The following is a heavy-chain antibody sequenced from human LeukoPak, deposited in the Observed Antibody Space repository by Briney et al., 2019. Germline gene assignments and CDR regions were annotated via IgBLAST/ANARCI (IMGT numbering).Heavy chain of an antibody. CDR1: GGSISSSSYY. CDR2: IYYSGST. D-gene: IGHD6-13*01. CDR3: ARLGRSSSWFPGIDY. V-gene: IGHV4-39*01. Sequence: KPSETLSLTCTVSGGSISSSSYYWGWIRQPPGKGLEWIGSIYYSGSTYYNPSLKSRVTISVDTSKNQFSLKLSSVTAADTAVYYCARLGRSSSWFPGIDYWGQGTLVTVSS. J-gene: IGHJ4*02.